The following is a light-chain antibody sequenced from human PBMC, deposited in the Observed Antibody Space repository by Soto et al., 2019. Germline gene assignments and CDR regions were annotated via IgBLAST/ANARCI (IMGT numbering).Light chain of an antibody. CDR3: QQYNTYST. V-gene: IGKV3-15*01. CDR1: QTIYSN. CDR2: RSS. Sequence: IGMTQSPATLSVSPGERATLSCRASQTIYSNVAWYQQRPGQPPRLLIYRSSSRATGIPARFSGSGSGTEFTLTISSLQPDDFATYYCQQYNTYSTFGQGTRLEIK. J-gene: IGKJ5*01.